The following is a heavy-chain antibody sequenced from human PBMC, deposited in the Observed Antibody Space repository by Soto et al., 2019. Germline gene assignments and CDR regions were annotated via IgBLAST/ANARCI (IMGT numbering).Heavy chain of an antibody. CDR3: ARDLDPSGSYYTDY. V-gene: IGHV1-69*05. Sequence: GASVKVCCKASGGTFSSYAISCVRQAPGQGLEWMGGIIPIFGTANYAQSFQGRVTMTTDTSTSTAYMELRSLTSDDTAVYYCARDLDPSGSYYTDYWGPGTLVTVSS. CDR2: IIPIFGTA. D-gene: IGHD3-10*01. CDR1: GGTFSSYA. J-gene: IGHJ4*02.